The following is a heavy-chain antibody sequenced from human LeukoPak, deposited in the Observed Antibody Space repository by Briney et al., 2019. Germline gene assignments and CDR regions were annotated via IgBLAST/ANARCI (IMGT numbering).Heavy chain of an antibody. V-gene: IGHV3-49*03. J-gene: IGHJ6*03. D-gene: IGHD3-3*01. Sequence: GGSLRLSCTASGFTFGDYAMSWFRQAPGRGRGWVGFIRSKAYGGTTEYAASVKGRFTISRDDSKSIAYLQMNSLKPEDTAVYYCTRASATYYDFWSGYYMDVWGKGTTVTVSS. CDR2: IRSKAYGGTT. CDR1: GFTFGDYA. CDR3: TRASATYYDFWSGYYMDV.